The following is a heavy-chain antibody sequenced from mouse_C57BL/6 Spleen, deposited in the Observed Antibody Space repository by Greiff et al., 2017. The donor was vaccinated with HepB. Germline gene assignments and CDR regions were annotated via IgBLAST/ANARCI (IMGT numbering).Heavy chain of an antibody. J-gene: IGHJ4*01. V-gene: IGHV5-4*01. CDR2: ISDGGSYT. CDR1: GFTFSSYA. CDR3: ARGYAMDY. Sequence: DVHLVESGGDLVKPGGSLKLSCAASGFTFSSYAMSWVRQTPEKRLEWVATISDGGSYTYYPDNVKGRFTISRDNAKNNLYLQMSHLKSEDTAMYYCARGYAMDYWGQGTSVTVSS.